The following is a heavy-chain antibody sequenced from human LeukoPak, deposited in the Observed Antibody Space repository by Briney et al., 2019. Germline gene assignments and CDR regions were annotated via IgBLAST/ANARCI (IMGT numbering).Heavy chain of an antibody. CDR2: INSDGSST. CDR1: GFTFSNYW. Sequence: GGSLRLSCAASGFTFSNYWIHWVRQAPGKGLVWVSHINSDGSSTSYADSVKGRFTISRDNAKNTLYLQMNSLRAEDTAVYYCARDAPYSGYEAFDYWGQGTLVTVSS. J-gene: IGHJ4*02. D-gene: IGHD5-12*01. CDR3: ARDAPYSGYEAFDY. V-gene: IGHV3-74*01.